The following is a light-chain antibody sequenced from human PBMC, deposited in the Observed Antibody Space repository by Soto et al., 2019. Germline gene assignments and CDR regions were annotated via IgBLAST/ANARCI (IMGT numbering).Light chain of an antibody. V-gene: IGKV1-5*01. CDR3: QQYNIYTLA. CDR2: DAA. Sequence: DIQVTQSPSTPSASVGDRVTITCRASQSISSWLAWYQQKPVKSPRLRIYDAASLESGDPSMYDGSVSGTEYTLTISSLQPDDFATYYCQQYNIYTLAFGGGTKVDFK. J-gene: IGKJ4*01. CDR1: QSISSW.